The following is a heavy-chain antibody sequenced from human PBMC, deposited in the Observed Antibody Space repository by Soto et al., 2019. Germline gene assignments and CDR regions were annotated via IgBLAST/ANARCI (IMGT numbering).Heavy chain of an antibody. CDR1: GFSLSIPEAG. J-gene: IGHJ4*02. CDR3: AHHSSGSFYYFDS. V-gene: IGHV2-5*02. D-gene: IGHD3-22*01. CDR2: IYWDGDK. Sequence: QITLKESGPTLVEPTQTLTLTCSFSGFSLSIPEAGVGWIRQPPGKALEWLALIYWDGDKRYSPSLIDRLTFTKDTSKNQVVLTVTTMDPVDTATYYCAHHSSGSFYYFDSWGQGSLVTVSS.